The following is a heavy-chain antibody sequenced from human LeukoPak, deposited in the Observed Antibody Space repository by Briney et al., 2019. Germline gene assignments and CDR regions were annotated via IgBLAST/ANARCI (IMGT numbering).Heavy chain of an antibody. V-gene: IGHV3-21*01. J-gene: IGHJ6*02. CDR2: ISSSSYI. CDR3: ARDPPIYQGISSYYYGMDV. Sequence: GGSLRLSCAASGFTFSSYSMNWVRQAPGKGLEWVSSISSSSYIYYADSVKGRFTTSRDNAKNSLYLQMNSLRAEDTAVYYCARDPPIYQGISSYYYGMDVWGQGTTVTVSS. D-gene: IGHD3-3*02. CDR1: GFTFSSYS.